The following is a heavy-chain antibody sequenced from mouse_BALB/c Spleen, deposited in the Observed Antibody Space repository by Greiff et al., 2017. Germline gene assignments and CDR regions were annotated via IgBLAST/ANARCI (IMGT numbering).Heavy chain of an antibody. J-gene: IGHJ2*01. Sequence: ESGGGLVQPGGSMKLSCVASGFTFSNYWMNWVRQSPEKGLEWVAEIRLKSNNYATHYAESVKGRFTISRDDSKSSVYLQMNNLRAEDTGIYYCTRGASSSYFDYWGQGTTLTVSS. CDR2: IRLKSNNYAT. V-gene: IGHV6-6*02. CDR3: TRGASSSYFDY. D-gene: IGHD1-1*01. CDR1: GFTFSNYW.